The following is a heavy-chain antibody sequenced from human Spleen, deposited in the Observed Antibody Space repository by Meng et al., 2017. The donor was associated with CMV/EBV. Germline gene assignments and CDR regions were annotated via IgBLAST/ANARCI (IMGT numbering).Heavy chain of an antibody. V-gene: IGHV4-39*02. CDR3: ARDRGGNSAYGMDV. Sequence: SETLSLTCTVSGGSISSSSYYWGWIRQPPGKGLEWIGSIYYSGSTYYNPSLKSRVTISVDTSKNQFSLKLSSVTAADTAVYYCARDRGGNSAYGMDVWGQGTTVTVSS. CDR1: GGSISSSSYY. CDR2: IYYSGST. D-gene: IGHD4-23*01. J-gene: IGHJ6*02.